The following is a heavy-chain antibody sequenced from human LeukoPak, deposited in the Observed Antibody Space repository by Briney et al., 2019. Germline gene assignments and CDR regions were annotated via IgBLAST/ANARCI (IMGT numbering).Heavy chain of an antibody. V-gene: IGHV3-21*01. D-gene: IGHD3-10*01. J-gene: IGHJ5*02. CDR2: ISSSSSYI. CDR1: GFTVSSNY. CDR3: ARLYYYGSGSYYP. Sequence: GGSLRLSCAASGFTVSSNYMGWVRQAPGKGLEWVSSISSSSSYIYYADSVKGRFTISRDYAKNSLYLQMNSLRAEDTAVYYCARLYYYGSGSYYPWGQGTLVTVSS.